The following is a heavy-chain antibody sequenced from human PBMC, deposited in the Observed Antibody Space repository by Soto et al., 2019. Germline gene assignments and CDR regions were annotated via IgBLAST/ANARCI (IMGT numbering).Heavy chain of an antibody. J-gene: IGHJ4*01. CDR2: IIPILGIA. V-gene: IGHV1-69*04. D-gene: IGHD3-10*01. CDR3: AREGSYYYGSGSYYSAPY. Sequence: SVKVSCKASGGTFSSYTISWVRQAPGQGLEWMGRIIPILGIANYAQKFQGRVTITADKSTSTAYMELSSLRSDDTAVYYCAREGSYYYGSGSYYSAPYWGQ. CDR1: GGTFSSYT.